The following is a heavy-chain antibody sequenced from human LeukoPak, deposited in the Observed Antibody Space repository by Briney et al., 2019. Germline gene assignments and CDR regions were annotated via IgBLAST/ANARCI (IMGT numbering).Heavy chain of an antibody. Sequence: GGSLRLSCAASGFTFSSYGMHWVRQAPGKGLEWVAFIRYDGSNKYYADSVKGRFTISRDNSKNTLYLQMNSLRAEDTAVYYCARDPRANYYDSSGYLYYFDYWGQGTLVTVSS. CDR1: GFTFSSYG. D-gene: IGHD3-22*01. J-gene: IGHJ4*02. CDR2: IRYDGSNK. V-gene: IGHV3-30*02. CDR3: ARDPRANYYDSSGYLYYFDY.